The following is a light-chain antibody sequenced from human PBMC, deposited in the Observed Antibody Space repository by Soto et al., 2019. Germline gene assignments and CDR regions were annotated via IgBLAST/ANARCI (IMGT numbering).Light chain of an antibody. CDR2: AAS. V-gene: IGKV1-39*01. CDR3: QQSYNAPYT. CDR1: QSIGSY. Sequence: DIPMTQSPSSLSASVGDRVTIPCRASQSIGSYLNWYQHKPGKAPKLLIYAASSLQRWVPSRFSGSGSGTDFTLTVSSLQPEDFATYYCQQSYNAPYTFGQGTKLEIK. J-gene: IGKJ2*01.